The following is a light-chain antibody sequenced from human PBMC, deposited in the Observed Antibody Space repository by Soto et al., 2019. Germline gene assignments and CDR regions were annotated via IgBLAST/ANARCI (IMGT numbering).Light chain of an antibody. CDR3: PQYGSSGT. Sequence: EIVLTQSPATLSLSPGERATLSCRASQSVSSYLAWYQQKPGQAPRLLIYGASNRATGIPDRFSGSGSGTDFTLTISRLEPEDFAVYYCPQYGSSGTFGQGTKVDI. CDR2: GAS. CDR1: QSVSSY. V-gene: IGKV3-20*01. J-gene: IGKJ1*01.